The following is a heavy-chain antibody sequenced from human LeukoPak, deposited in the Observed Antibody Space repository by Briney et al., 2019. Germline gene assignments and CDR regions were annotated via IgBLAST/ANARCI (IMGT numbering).Heavy chain of an antibody. CDR1: GASVSSYY. CDR3: ARRGGSGSYLRRNENWFDP. D-gene: IGHD3-10*01. Sequence: SETLSLTCTVSGASVSSYYWSWIRQPAGKGLEWIGRMYISGSTNYNPSLKSRVTISVDTSKNQFSLKLSSVTAADTAVYYCARRGGSGSYLRRNENWFDPWGQGTLVTVSS. CDR2: MYISGST. V-gene: IGHV4-4*07. J-gene: IGHJ5*02.